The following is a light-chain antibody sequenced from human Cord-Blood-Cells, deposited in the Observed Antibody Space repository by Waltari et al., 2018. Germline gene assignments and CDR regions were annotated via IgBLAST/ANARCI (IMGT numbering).Light chain of an antibody. V-gene: IGKV1-33*01. CDR2: DAS. J-gene: IGKJ5*01. CDR3: QQYDNLPIT. CDR1: QDISNY. Sequence: DIPMTQSPSSLSASVGDRVTITCQASQDISNYLNWYQQKQGKAPKLLIYDASNLETGVPSRFSGSVSGTDFTFTISNLQPEDIATYYCQQYDNLPITFGQGTRLEIK.